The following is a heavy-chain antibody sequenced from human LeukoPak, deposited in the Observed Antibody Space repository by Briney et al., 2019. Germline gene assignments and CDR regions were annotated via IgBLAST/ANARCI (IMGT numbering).Heavy chain of an antibody. CDR2: ISGSGGGT. Sequence: PGGSLRLSCAASGFTFSNAWMTWVRQAPGKGLEWVSGISGSGGGTYYADSVKGRFTISRDNSRNTLYLQMDSLRAEDTAVYYCAKSSRGWSVDYWGQGTRVTVSS. J-gene: IGHJ4*02. V-gene: IGHV3-23*01. D-gene: IGHD6-19*01. CDR3: AKSSRGWSVDY. CDR1: GFTFSNAW.